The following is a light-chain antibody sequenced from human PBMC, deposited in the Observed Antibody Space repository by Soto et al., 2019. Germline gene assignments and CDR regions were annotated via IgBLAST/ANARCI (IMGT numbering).Light chain of an antibody. V-gene: IGKV3-11*01. Sequence: EIVLTQSPATLSLSPGERATLSCRASQSVSNNLAWYQQKPGQAPRLLIYDASNRATGVPARFSGSGSGTDFTLTIGSLEPEDFAVYYCQQRVNWPPLTFGGGTKVEI. J-gene: IGKJ4*01. CDR3: QQRVNWPPLT. CDR1: QSVSNN. CDR2: DAS.